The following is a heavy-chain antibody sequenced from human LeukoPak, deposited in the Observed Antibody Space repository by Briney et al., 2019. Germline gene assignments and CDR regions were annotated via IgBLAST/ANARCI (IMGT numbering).Heavy chain of an antibody. CDR2: INHSGST. J-gene: IGHJ4*02. CDR3: AGGGFWGDFDY. V-gene: IGHV4-34*01. Sequence: SETLSLTCAVYGGSFSGYYWSWIRQPPGKGLEWIGEINHSGSTNYNPSLKSRVTISVDTSKNQFSLKLSSVTAADTAVYYCAGGGFWGDFDYWGQGTLVTVSS. CDR1: GGSFSGYY. D-gene: IGHD3-16*01.